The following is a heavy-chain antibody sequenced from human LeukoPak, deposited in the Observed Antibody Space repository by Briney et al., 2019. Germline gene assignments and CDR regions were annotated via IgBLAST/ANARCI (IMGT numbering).Heavy chain of an antibody. D-gene: IGHD6-13*01. Sequence: SETLSLTCTVSGGSISSHYWSWIRQSPGKGLEWIGYIHYSGSTYYNPSLKSRVTISVDTSKNQFSLKLSSVTAADTAVYYCARDRTSGSGKYYFDYWGQGTLVTVSS. J-gene: IGHJ4*02. CDR3: ARDRTSGSGKYYFDY. CDR2: IHYSGST. V-gene: IGHV4-59*11. CDR1: GGSISSHY.